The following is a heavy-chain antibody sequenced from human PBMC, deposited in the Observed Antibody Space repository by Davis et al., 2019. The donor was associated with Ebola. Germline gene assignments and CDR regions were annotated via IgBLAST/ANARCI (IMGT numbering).Heavy chain of an antibody. CDR1: GFIFSSYG. D-gene: IGHD3-9*01. J-gene: IGHJ4*02. Sequence: GGSLRLSCAASGFIFSSYGMSWVRQAPGTGLEWVANIKQDGSEIHYVDSVKGRFTISRDTSKNSLYLQMNSLRTEDTALYYCAKAVQYYDILTGPDYWGQGTRVTVSS. V-gene: IGHV3-7*03. CDR2: IKQDGSEI. CDR3: AKAVQYYDILTGPDY.